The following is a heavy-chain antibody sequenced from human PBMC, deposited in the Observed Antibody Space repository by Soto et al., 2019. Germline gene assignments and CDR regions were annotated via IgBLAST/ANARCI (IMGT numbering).Heavy chain of an antibody. Sequence: PETLALGYPGFVGDLSSYEWGGIRQPAGNGLERIGYIYDRGSTNYNPSRKSRVTISVHSSKNQFSLKLSSVTAADKAVYYCAGVYCSGGSCDFDYGGQGTLVTVSS. D-gene: IGHD2-15*01. CDR2: IYDRGST. CDR1: VGDLSSYE. V-gene: IGHV4-59*01. CDR3: AGVYCSGGSCDFDY. J-gene: IGHJ4*02.